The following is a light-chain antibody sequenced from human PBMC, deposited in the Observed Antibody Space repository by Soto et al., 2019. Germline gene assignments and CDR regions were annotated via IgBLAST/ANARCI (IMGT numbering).Light chain of an antibody. Sequence: EIVMTQSPATLSVSPGXRATLSCRASQSVSGNLAWYQQKPGQAPRLLIYGASTRATGIPARFSGSGSGTEFTLTISSLQSEDYAVYYCHQYNNWPPWTFGQGTKVDIK. J-gene: IGKJ1*01. CDR2: GAS. V-gene: IGKV3-15*01. CDR3: HQYNNWPPWT. CDR1: QSVSGN.